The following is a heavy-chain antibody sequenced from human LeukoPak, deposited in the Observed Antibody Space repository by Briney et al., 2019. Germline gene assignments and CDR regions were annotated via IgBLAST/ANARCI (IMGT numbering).Heavy chain of an antibody. CDR3: ARGRAVAARKGTRFDY. CDR1: GGSFSGYY. J-gene: IGHJ4*02. D-gene: IGHD6-25*01. CDR2: INHSGST. Sequence: SETLSLTCAVYGGSFSGYYWSWLRQPPGKGLEWIGEINHSGSTNYNPSLKGRVTISVDTSKNQFSLKLSSVTAADTAVYYCARGRAVAARKGTRFDYWGQGTLVTVSS. V-gene: IGHV4-34*01.